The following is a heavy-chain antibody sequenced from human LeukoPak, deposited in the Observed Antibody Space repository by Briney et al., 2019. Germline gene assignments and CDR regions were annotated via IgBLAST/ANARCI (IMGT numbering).Heavy chain of an antibody. CDR2: INHSGST. V-gene: IGHV4-34*01. J-gene: IGHJ4*02. CDR3: AGNLKGWFSFDY. D-gene: IGHD6-19*01. CDR1: GGSFSGYY. Sequence: SETLSLTCAVYGGSFSGYYWSWIRQPPGKGLEWIGEINHSGSTNYNPSLKSRVTISVDTSKNQFSLKLSSVTAADTAVYYCAGNLKGWFSFDYWGQGTLVTVSS.